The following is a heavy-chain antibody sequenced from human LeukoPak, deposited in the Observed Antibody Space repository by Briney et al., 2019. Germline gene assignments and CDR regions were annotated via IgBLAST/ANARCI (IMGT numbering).Heavy chain of an antibody. CDR3: ARVEASGYDYGAFDY. D-gene: IGHD5-12*01. V-gene: IGHV4-34*01. CDR1: GGSFTDYF. CDR2: INHSGST. Sequence: SETLSLTCAVYGGSFTDYFWGWIRQSPGKGLEWIGEINHSGSTNYNPSLKSRVTISVDTSKNQFSLKLSSVTAADTAVYYCARVEASGYDYGAFDYWGQGTLVTVSS. J-gene: IGHJ4*02.